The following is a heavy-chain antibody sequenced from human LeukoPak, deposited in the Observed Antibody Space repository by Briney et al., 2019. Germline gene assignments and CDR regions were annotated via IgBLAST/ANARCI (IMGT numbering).Heavy chain of an antibody. J-gene: IGHJ4*02. V-gene: IGHV3-66*01. CDR1: GFTVSSNY. Sequence: GGSLRLSCAASGFTVSSNYMTWVRQAPGKGLEWVSVFYSGGSTYYADSVKGRFTISRDNSKNTLYLQMNSLRAEDTAVYYCARDPDSAQPDYWGQGILVTVSS. CDR2: FYSGGST. D-gene: IGHD6-6*01. CDR3: ARDPDSAQPDY.